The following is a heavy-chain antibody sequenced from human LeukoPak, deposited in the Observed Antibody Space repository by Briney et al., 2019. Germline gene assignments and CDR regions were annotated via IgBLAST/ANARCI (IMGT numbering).Heavy chain of an antibody. CDR2: INHSGST. CDR1: GGSFSGYY. J-gene: IGHJ6*03. V-gene: IGHV4-34*01. Sequence: SETLSLTCAVYGGSFSGYYWSWIRQPPGKGLECIGEINHSGSTNYNPSLKSRVTISVDTSKNQFSLKLSSVTAADTAVYYCARGPYYYDSSGPYYYMDVWGKGTTVTVSS. D-gene: IGHD3-22*01. CDR3: ARGPYYYDSSGPYYYMDV.